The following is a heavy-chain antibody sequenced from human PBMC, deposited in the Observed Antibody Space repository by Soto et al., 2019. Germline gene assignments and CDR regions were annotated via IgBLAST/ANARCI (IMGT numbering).Heavy chain of an antibody. CDR1: GFTFSSYG. Sequence: QVQLVESGGGVVQPGRSLRLSCAASGFTFSSYGMHWVRQAPGKGLEWVAVISYDESNKYYADSVKGRFTISRDNSKNTLYLQMNSLRAEDTAVYYCAKERIAVAGTLDYWGQGTLVTVSS. D-gene: IGHD6-19*01. CDR3: AKERIAVAGTLDY. CDR2: ISYDESNK. V-gene: IGHV3-30*18. J-gene: IGHJ4*02.